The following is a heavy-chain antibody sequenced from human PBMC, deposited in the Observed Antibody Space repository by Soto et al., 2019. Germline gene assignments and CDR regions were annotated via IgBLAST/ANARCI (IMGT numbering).Heavy chain of an antibody. D-gene: IGHD3-9*01. CDR2: ISAYNGNT. Sequence: GASVKVSCKASGYTFTSYGISWVRQAPGQGLEWMGWISAYNGNTNYAQKLQGRVTMTTDTSTSTAYMELRSLRSDDTAVYYCARGYYDILTGYYYNWFDHWGQGTLVTVS. CDR1: GYTFTSYG. J-gene: IGHJ5*02. V-gene: IGHV1-18*01. CDR3: ARGYYDILTGYYYNWFDH.